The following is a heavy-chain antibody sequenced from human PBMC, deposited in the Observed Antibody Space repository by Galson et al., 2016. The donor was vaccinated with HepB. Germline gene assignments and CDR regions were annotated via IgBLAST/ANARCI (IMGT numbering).Heavy chain of an antibody. V-gene: IGHV3-48*02. CDR3: ARGQDTSVEIYYYSMDV. CDR2: IVSGSDTI. Sequence: SLRLSCAASGFIFSRYSMNWVRQAPGKGLEWVSYIVSGSDTIYYADSVKGRFTISRDNAKNLPYLQMIGLRDEDTAVYYCARGQDTSVEIYYYSMDVWGQGTTVTVSS. D-gene: IGHD5-18*01. CDR1: GFIFSRYS. J-gene: IGHJ6*02.